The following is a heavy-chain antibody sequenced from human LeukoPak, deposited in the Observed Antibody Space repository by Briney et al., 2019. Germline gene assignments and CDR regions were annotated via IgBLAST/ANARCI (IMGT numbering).Heavy chain of an antibody. Sequence: GASVKVSCKDPGYTLTRYYMQWVRQAPGEGIEWLGWINPNRGGTKYAQKFHGRVTMTMDTSISTAYMELSRLSSYYTAVYYCARSENRDYAPSIDYWGQGTLVSVLS. J-gene: IGHJ4*02. CDR3: ARSENRDYAPSIDY. CDR1: GYTLTRYY. V-gene: IGHV1-2*02. CDR2: INPNRGGT. D-gene: IGHD4-17*01.